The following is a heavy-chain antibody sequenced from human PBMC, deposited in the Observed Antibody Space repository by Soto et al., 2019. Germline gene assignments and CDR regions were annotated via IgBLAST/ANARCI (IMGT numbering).Heavy chain of an antibody. D-gene: IGHD2-2*02. V-gene: IGHV4-59*08. Sequence: QVQLQESGPGLVKPSETLSLTCTVSGGSIGNYYWSWIRQPPGKGLEWIGYIYYSGRTNYNPSLKNRVSISIDMSKNQSSLKLTSVSAADTAVYYCAHHGGWHTLPDYYMNVWGKGTAVTVTS. CDR3: AHHGGWHTLPDYYMNV. J-gene: IGHJ6*03. CDR1: GGSIGNYY. CDR2: IYYSGRT.